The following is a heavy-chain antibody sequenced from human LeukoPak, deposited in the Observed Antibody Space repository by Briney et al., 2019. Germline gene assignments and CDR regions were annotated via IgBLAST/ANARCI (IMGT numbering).Heavy chain of an antibody. D-gene: IGHD6-19*01. CDR1: GFTFSDYY. J-gene: IGHJ4*02. V-gene: IGHV3-11*01. Sequence: GGSLRLSCAASGFTFSDYYMSWIRQAPGKGLEWVSYISSSGSTIYYADSVKGRFTISRDNAKNSLYLQMNSLRAEDTAVYYCARASSQWLVYYFDYWGQGTLVTVSS. CDR3: ARASSQWLVYYFDY. CDR2: ISSSGSTI.